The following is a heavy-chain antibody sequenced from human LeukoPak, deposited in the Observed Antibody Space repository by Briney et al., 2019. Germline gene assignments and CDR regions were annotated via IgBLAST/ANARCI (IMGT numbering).Heavy chain of an antibody. D-gene: IGHD6-19*01. J-gene: IGHJ4*02. V-gene: IGHV3-30*02. CDR3: AKLDSSGWYLDY. CDR1: GFTFSSYG. Sequence: PGGSLRLSCAASGFTFSSYGMHWVRQAPGKGLEWVAFIRYDGSNKYYADSVKGRFTISRDNSKNTMYPQMNSLRAEDTAVYYCAKLDSSGWYLDYWGQGTLVTVSS. CDR2: IRYDGSNK.